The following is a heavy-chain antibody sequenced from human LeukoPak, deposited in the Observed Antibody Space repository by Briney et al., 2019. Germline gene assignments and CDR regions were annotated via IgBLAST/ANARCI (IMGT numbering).Heavy chain of an antibody. CDR2: ISAYNGNT. J-gene: IGHJ4*02. CDR3: ARAVDYFDY. V-gene: IGHV1-18*01. Sequence: GESLKISCKGSGYTFTSYGISWVRQAPGQGLEWMGWISAYNGNTNYAQKLQGRVTMTTDTSTSTAYMELRSLRSDDTAVYYCARAVDYFDYWGQGALVTVSS. CDR1: GYTFTSYG. D-gene: IGHD2-15*01.